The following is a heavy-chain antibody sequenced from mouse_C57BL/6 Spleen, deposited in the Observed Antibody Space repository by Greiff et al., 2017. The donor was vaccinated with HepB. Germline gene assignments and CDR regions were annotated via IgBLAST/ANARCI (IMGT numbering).Heavy chain of an antibody. Sequence: QVQLQQPGAELVKPGASVKLSCKASGYTFTSYWMHWVKQRPGQGLEWIGMIHPNSGSTNYNEKFKSKATLTVDKSSSTAYMQLSSLTSEDSAVYYYAIIYYGYYAMDYWGQGTSVTVSS. CDR1: GYTFTSYW. J-gene: IGHJ4*01. D-gene: IGHD2-1*01. V-gene: IGHV1-64*01. CDR2: IHPNSGST. CDR3: AIIYYGYYAMDY.